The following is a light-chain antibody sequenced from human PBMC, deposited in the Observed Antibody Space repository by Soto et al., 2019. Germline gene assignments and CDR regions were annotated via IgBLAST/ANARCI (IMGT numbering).Light chain of an antibody. CDR3: QQSYGIPYT. Sequence: DIQMTQSPSSLSASVGDRVTITCWASQTIDTFLNWYQQRPGKAPKLLIYAASSVQSGVPSTFSGSGSGTEFTLTVSSLQPEDFATYYCQQSYGIPYTFGQGTKLEIK. V-gene: IGKV1-39*01. CDR1: QTIDTF. J-gene: IGKJ2*01. CDR2: AAS.